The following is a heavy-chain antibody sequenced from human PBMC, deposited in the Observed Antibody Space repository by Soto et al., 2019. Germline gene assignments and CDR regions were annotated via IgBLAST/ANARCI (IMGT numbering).Heavy chain of an antibody. D-gene: IGHD3-22*01. V-gene: IGHV4-34*01. CDR1: GGSFSGYY. J-gene: IGHJ4*02. Sequence: SETLSLTCAVYGGSFSGYYWSWIRQPPGKGLEWIGEINHSGSTNYNPSLKSRVTISVDTSKNQFSLKLSSVTAADTAVYYCARGPMYYYDSSGYYWAYWGQGTLVTVSS. CDR2: INHSGST. CDR3: ARGPMYYYDSSGYYWAY.